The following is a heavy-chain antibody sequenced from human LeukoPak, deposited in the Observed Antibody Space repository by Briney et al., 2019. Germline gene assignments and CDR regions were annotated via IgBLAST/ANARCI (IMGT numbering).Heavy chain of an antibody. J-gene: IGHJ4*02. CDR1: GFTFSAYW. D-gene: IGHD1-1*01. Sequence: PGGSLRLSCAASGFTFSAYWMTWVRQAPGKGLEWVANIKQDGSDKYYVDSVKGRFTISKDNAKNSLYLQMNSLRAEDTAVYYCVRDFSLTRLERPFDSWGQGTLVTVSS. CDR2: IKQDGSDK. CDR3: VRDFSLTRLERPFDS. V-gene: IGHV3-7*01.